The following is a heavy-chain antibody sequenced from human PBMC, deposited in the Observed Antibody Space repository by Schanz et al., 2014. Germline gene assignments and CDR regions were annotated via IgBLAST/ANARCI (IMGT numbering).Heavy chain of an antibody. CDR2: ISHDGSNK. J-gene: IGHJ4*02. V-gene: IGHV3-30-3*01. CDR3: ARDSRPNYDFLTAYYSIDY. CDR1: GFTLSSYA. Sequence: QVQLVESGGGVVQPGRSLRLSCAAYGFTLSSYAMHWVRQAPGKGLEWVAVISHDGSNKYYADSVKGRFTISRDNAKNTLYLQMNSLRAEDTAVYYCARDSRPNYDFLTAYYSIDYWGQGTLVTGSS. D-gene: IGHD3-9*01.